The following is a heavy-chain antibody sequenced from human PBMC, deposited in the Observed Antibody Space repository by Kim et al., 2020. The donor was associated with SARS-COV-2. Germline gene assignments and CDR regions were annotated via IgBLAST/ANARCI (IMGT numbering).Heavy chain of an antibody. V-gene: IGHV3-64D*09. J-gene: IGHJ4*02. CDR3: VKGAYRNIQLWLTY. Sequence: GGSLRLSCSASGFTFSSYAMHWVRQAPGKGLEYVSAISSNGGSTYYADSVKGRFTISRDNSKNTLYLQMSSLRAEDTAVYYCVKGAYRNIQLWLTYWGQGTLVTVSS. D-gene: IGHD5-18*01. CDR1: GFTFSSYA. CDR2: ISSNGGST.